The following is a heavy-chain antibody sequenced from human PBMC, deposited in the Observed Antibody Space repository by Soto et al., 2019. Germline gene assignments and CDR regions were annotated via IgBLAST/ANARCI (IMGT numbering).Heavy chain of an antibody. CDR2: ISNDGSKK. D-gene: IGHD1-1*01. V-gene: IGHV3-30*03. J-gene: IGHJ6*02. CDR3: ARGRGLDYYYGMDV. CDR1: GFTFRNYD. Sequence: QVVLVESGGGVVQPGRSLRLSCAASGFTFRNYDIHWVRQAPGKGLEWVASISNDGSKKSYADSVKGRFTISRDNSKNKVYLQMNILRAEDTAVSYGARGRGLDYYYGMDVWGQGTAVTV.